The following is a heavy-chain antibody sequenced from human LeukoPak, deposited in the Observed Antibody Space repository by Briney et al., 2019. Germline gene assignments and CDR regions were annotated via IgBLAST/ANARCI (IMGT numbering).Heavy chain of an antibody. CDR3: ARGLTVSGAKYYFDN. D-gene: IGHD1-26*01. CDR2: IRSKTYGGTT. Sequence: GGSLRLSCTTSGFTFGDYGLTWVRQAPGKGLEWVGFIRSKTYGGTTEFPASVKGRFSISRDDSRSIAYLQMNSLKPEDTALYYCARGLTVSGAKYYFDNWGQGTLVTVSS. J-gene: IGHJ4*02. V-gene: IGHV3-49*04. CDR1: GFTFGDYG.